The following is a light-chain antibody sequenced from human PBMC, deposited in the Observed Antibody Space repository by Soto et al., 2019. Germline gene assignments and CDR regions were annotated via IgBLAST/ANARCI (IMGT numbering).Light chain of an antibody. Sequence: QSVLTQPASVSGSPGQSITISCTGTSSDVGGYNYVSWYQQHPGKAPKLMIYDVSNRPSGVSNRFSGSKSGNTASLTISGPQPEDEADYYCSPYTSSSTHNYVFGTGTKLTVL. J-gene: IGLJ1*01. CDR2: DVS. V-gene: IGLV2-14*01. CDR1: SSDVGGYNY. CDR3: SPYTSSSTHNYV.